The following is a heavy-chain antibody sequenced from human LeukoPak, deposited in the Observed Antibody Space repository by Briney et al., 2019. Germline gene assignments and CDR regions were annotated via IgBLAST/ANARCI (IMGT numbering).Heavy chain of an antibody. D-gene: IGHD6-6*01. CDR3: AKSEIEYSSSNYYYYMDV. CDR1: GFTFSSYG. J-gene: IGHJ6*03. Sequence: PGGSLRLSCAASGFTFSSYGMHWVRQAPGKGLEWVAVIWYDGSNKYYADSVKGRFTISRDNSKNTLYLQMNSLRAEDTAVYYCAKSEIEYSSSNYYYYMDVWGKGTTVTVSS. CDR2: IWYDGSNK. V-gene: IGHV3-33*06.